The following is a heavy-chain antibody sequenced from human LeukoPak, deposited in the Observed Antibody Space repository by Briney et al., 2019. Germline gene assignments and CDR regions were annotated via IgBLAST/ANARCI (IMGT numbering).Heavy chain of an antibody. CDR3: ARDYKYAFDN. CDR2: IGIDSGNT. J-gene: IGHJ4*02. D-gene: IGHD5-24*01. Sequence: GGSLRLSCAAPGFTFSDYSMNWVRQAPGKGLEWISYIGIDSGNTNYADSVKGRFTISGDKAKNSLYLQMNSLRVEDTAVYYCARDYKYAFDNWGQGTLVTVSS. V-gene: IGHV3-48*01. CDR1: GFTFSDYS.